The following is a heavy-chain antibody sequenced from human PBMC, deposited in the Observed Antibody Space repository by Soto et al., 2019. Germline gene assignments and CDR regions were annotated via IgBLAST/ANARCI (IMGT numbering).Heavy chain of an antibody. CDR1: GGSLSSSAYS. Sequence: SETMSLTCAVSGGSLSSSAYSWSWIRQPPGKGLEWIGYISHSGSTDYNPSLKSRLSISGDTSKNHFSLTLTSVTAADAAVYYCATIGVSGYRAVWGQGTPCTVS. CDR2: ISHSGST. J-gene: IGHJ6*02. CDR3: ATIGVSGYRAV. D-gene: IGHD3-16*02. V-gene: IGHV4-30-2*01.